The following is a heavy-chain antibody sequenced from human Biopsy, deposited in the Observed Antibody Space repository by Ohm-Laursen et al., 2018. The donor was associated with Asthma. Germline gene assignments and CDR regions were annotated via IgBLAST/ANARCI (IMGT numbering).Heavy chain of an antibody. CDR3: ARGDSSNWSHYYFDY. CDR2: IYSGGTS. V-gene: IGHV3-53*01. J-gene: IGHJ4*02. CDR1: GFAVSRGH. Sequence: GSLRLSCSASGFAVSRGHMFWVRQAPGKGLEWVSVIYSGGTSHTADSVRGRFTISRDYSKNTLYLQMHGLRAEDTAVYYCARGDSSNWSHYYFDYWGQGTLVTVSS. D-gene: IGHD3-22*01.